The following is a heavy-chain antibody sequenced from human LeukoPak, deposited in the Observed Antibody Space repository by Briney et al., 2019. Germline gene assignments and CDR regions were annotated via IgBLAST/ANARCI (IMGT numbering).Heavy chain of an antibody. D-gene: IGHD2-2*01. CDR1: GYTFTSYA. V-gene: IGHV7-4-1*02. Sequence: GASVKVSCKASGYTFTSYAMNWVRQAPGQGLEWMGWINTNTGNPTYAQGFTGRFVFSLDTSVSTAYLQISSLKAEDTAVYYCAFGYCSSTSCFWFDPWGQGTLVTVSS. CDR2: INTNTGNP. CDR3: AFGYCSSTSCFWFDP. J-gene: IGHJ5*02.